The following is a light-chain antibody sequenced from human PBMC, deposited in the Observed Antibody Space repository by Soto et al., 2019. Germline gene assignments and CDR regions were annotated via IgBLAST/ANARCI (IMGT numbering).Light chain of an antibody. CDR2: EVS. J-gene: IGLJ2*01. CDR3: SSYTSSSALV. CDR1: SSDVGGYNY. Sequence: QSALTQPASVSGSPGQSITISCTGSSSDVGGYNYVSWYQNHPGTAPKLMIYEVSNRPSGVSNRFSGSKSGNMASLTISGLQAEDEADYYCSSYTSSSALVFGGGTQLTVL. V-gene: IGLV2-14*01.